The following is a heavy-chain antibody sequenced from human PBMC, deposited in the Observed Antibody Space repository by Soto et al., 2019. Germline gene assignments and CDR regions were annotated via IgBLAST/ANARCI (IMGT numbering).Heavy chain of an antibody. CDR3: ARLFTVTTDYYFGMDV. D-gene: IGHD4-17*01. V-gene: IGHV4-4*07. J-gene: IGHJ6*02. CDR1: GGSISGSY. CDR2: IYSSGSS. Sequence: VQLRESGPGLVKPSETLSLSCTVSGGSISGSYWSWVRQPAGKVLEWIGRIYSSGSSNYNPSLNSRLTMSLDTSKNQFSLTLRSVTAADTAIYYCARLFTVTTDYYFGMDVWGQGTTVNVSS.